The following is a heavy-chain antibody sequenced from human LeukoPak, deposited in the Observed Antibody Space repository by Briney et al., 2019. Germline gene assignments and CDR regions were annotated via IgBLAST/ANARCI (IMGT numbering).Heavy chain of an antibody. V-gene: IGHV4-4*09. J-gene: IGHJ4*02. D-gene: IGHD5-18*01. Sequence: TSETLSLTCTVSGGSISSYYWSWIRQPPGKGLEWIGYIYTSGSTNYNPSRKSRVTISVDTSKNQFSLKLSSVTAADTAVYYCATSHTAMVIDYWGQGTLVTVSS. CDR1: GGSISSYY. CDR3: ATSHTAMVIDY. CDR2: IYTSGST.